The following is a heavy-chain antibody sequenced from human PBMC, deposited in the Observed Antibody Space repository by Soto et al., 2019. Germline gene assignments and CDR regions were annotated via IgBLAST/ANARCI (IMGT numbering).Heavy chain of an antibody. J-gene: IGHJ6*02. CDR1: GFTFGDYA. CDR2: IRSKAYGGTT. Sequence: LRLSCTASGFTFGDYAMSWVRQAPGKGLEWVGFIRSKAYGGTTEYAASVKGRFTISRDDSKSIAYLQMNSLKTEDTAVYYCTRVGQWLVPYYYYYGMDVWGQGTTVTVSS. CDR3: TRVGQWLVPYYYYYGMDV. V-gene: IGHV3-49*04. D-gene: IGHD6-19*01.